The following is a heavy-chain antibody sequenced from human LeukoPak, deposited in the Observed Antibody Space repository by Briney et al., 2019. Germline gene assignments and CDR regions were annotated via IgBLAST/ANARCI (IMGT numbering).Heavy chain of an antibody. CDR2: INPNSGGT. Sequence: GASVKVSCKASGGTFSSYAISWVRQAPGQGLEWMGWINPNSGGTNYAQKFQGRVTMTRDTSISTAYMELSRLRSDDTAVYYCAGGYCSSTSCYTPIDYWGQGTLVTVSS. V-gene: IGHV1-2*02. CDR3: AGGYCSSTSCYTPIDY. J-gene: IGHJ4*02. CDR1: GGTFSSYA. D-gene: IGHD2-2*02.